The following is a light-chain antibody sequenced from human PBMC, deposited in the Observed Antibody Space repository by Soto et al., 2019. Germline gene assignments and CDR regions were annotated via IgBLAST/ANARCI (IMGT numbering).Light chain of an antibody. Sequence: QSVLTQPASVSGSPGQSITISCTGTSSYVGSYNLVSFYQQHPVKAPKLMIYDFIKLPSVVSNRFSGSKSGNTASLTISVXQAEDEDDYDCRSYAGSSTWVFGTGTKVTVL. CDR2: DFI. CDR3: RSYAGSSTWV. J-gene: IGLJ1*01. V-gene: IGLV2-23*02. CDR1: SSYVGSYNL.